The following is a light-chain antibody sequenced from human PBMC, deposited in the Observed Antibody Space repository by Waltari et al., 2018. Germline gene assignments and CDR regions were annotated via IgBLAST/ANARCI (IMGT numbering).Light chain of an antibody. CDR3: AAWDDSLSGPV. CDR1: SSNIGSNY. Sequence: QSVLTQPPSASGTPGQRVTISCSGSSSNIGSNYVYWYQQLPRTAPKLLIYRNNPRPSGVPDRFSGSKSGTSASLAISGLRSEDEADYYCAAWDDSLSGPVFGGGTKLTVL. V-gene: IGLV1-47*01. J-gene: IGLJ2*01. CDR2: RNN.